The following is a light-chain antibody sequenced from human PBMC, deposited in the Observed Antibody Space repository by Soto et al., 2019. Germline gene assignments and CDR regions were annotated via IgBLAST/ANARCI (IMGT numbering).Light chain of an antibody. CDR3: QQYGGSPPIT. J-gene: IGKJ5*01. Sequence: EIVLTQSPATLSLSPGERATLSCGASQSVSSSYLAWYQQKPGLAPRLLIYDASGRATGIPDRFSGSGSGTDFTLTISRLGPEDFVVYYCQQYGGSPPITFGQGTRLEIK. CDR1: QSVSSSY. V-gene: IGKV3D-20*01. CDR2: DAS.